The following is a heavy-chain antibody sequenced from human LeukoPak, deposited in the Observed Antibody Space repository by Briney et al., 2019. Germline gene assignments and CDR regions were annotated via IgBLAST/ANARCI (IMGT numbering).Heavy chain of an antibody. Sequence: GESLKISCKGSGYSFFTYWIGWVRQMPGKGLEWMGIIYPDDSDIRYSPSFQGQVTISADKSIRNAYLQWSSLKASDTAMYYCARGRSGYTYGFDYWGQGTLVTVSS. J-gene: IGHJ4*02. CDR3: ARGRSGYTYGFDY. CDR1: GYSFFTYW. CDR2: IYPDDSDI. D-gene: IGHD5-18*01. V-gene: IGHV5-51*01.